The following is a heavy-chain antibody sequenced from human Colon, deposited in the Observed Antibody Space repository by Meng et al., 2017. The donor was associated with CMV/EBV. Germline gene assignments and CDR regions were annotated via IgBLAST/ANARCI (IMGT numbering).Heavy chain of an antibody. CDR3: AHKSLPAAFFDY. V-gene: IGHV2-5*02. D-gene: IGHD2-2*01. CDR1: GFSLNTYEVG. CDR2: IYWDDDK. J-gene: IGHJ4*02. Sequence: QITLKESGPTLVKPQQTLTLTCTFSGFSLNTYEVGVGWFRQPPGKAPEWLALIYWDDDKRYRSSLGNRLTLTHDASKNQVVLTMTDMDPVDTATYYCAHKSLPAAFFDYWSQGTLVTVSS.